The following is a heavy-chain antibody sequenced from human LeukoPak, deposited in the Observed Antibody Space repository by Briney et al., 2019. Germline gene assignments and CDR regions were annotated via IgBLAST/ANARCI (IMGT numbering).Heavy chain of an antibody. D-gene: IGHD6-19*01. V-gene: IGHV4-59*08. CDR3: VRHGIAVPGRVFFDY. CDR2: IYYTGTT. J-gene: IGHJ4*02. Sequence: SETLSLTCTVSGGSISNYYWSWVRQPPGKRLEWIAYIYYTGTTDYNPSPKSRVTISVDSSENQFSLKLSSLTAADTAIYYCVRHGIAVPGRVFFDYWGRGTLVTVSS. CDR1: GGSISNYY.